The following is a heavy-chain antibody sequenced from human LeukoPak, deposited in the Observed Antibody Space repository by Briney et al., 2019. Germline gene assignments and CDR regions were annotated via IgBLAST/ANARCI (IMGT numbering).Heavy chain of an antibody. Sequence: ASVKVSCKASGYTLTGYYMHWVRQAPGQGLEWMGWINYNTGGTNFEQKFQGRVTMPRDTSITTVYMELSRLRSDDTAVYYCARSGYYYGLDVWGQGTTVTVSS. CDR2: INYNTGGT. CDR1: GYTLTGYY. J-gene: IGHJ6*02. V-gene: IGHV1-2*02. CDR3: ARSGYYYGLDV.